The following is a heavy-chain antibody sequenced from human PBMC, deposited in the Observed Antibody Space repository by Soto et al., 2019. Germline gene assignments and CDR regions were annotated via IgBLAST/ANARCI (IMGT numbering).Heavy chain of an antibody. CDR2: IYYSGST. D-gene: IGHD5-18*01. Sequence: TSETLSLTCPVSGGSSNSGGYYWSWIRQHPGKGLEWIGYIYYSGSTYYNPSLKSRLTISVDTSKSQFSLKLNSVTAADTAVYYCARSGYSYGYDFDYWGQGTLVTVSS. V-gene: IGHV4-31*03. J-gene: IGHJ4*02. CDR1: GGSSNSGGYY. CDR3: ARSGYSYGYDFDY.